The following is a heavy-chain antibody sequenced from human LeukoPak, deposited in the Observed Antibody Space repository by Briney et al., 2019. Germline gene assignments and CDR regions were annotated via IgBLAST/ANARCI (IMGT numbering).Heavy chain of an antibody. Sequence: PGGSLRLSCAASGLTFSSYWMHWVRQAPGKGLVWMSRINSDGSSTSYADSVKGRFTISRDNAKNTLYPQMNSLRAEDTAVYYCARAYSMDVWGQGTTVTVSS. CDR2: INSDGSST. J-gene: IGHJ6*02. CDR3: ARAYSMDV. CDR1: GLTFSSYW. V-gene: IGHV3-74*01.